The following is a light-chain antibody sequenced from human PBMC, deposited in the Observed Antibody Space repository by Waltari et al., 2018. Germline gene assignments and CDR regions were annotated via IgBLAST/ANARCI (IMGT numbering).Light chain of an antibody. J-gene: IGKJ4*01. CDR3: QQYGTSSALT. Sequence: EIVLTQSPGTLSLSPGDTATLSCRASQSGLSNYLAWYQQKPGQAPSLLIYGASSRATGIPDRFSGSGSGTDFTLSISRLEPEDFAVYYCQQYGTSSALTFGGGTKLEIK. CDR2: GAS. CDR1: QSGLSNY. V-gene: IGKV3-20*01.